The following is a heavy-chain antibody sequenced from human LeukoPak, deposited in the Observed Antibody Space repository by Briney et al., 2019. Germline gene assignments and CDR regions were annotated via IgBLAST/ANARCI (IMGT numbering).Heavy chain of an antibody. J-gene: IGHJ4*02. Sequence: SVKVSCKASGGTFSSYAISWVRQAPGQGLEWMGRIIPIFGIANYAQKFQGRVTITADKSTSTAYIELSSLRSEDTAVYYCARAGQYCGGDCFYFDYWGQGTLVTVSS. CDR1: GGTFSSYA. V-gene: IGHV1-69*04. D-gene: IGHD2-21*02. CDR2: IIPIFGIA. CDR3: ARAGQYCGGDCFYFDY.